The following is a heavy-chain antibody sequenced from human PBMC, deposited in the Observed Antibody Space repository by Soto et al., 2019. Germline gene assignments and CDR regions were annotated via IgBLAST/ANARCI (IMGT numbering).Heavy chain of an antibody. CDR2: ISSSSSTI. D-gene: IGHD3-10*01. Sequence: PGGSLRLCCAASGFTFSSYSMNWVRQAPGKGLEWVSYISSSSSTIYYADSVKGRFTISRDNAKNSLYLQMNSLRAEDTAVYYCARFDGSGSYYNLDYWGQGTLVTVSS. CDR1: GFTFSSYS. CDR3: ARFDGSGSYYNLDY. J-gene: IGHJ4*02. V-gene: IGHV3-48*01.